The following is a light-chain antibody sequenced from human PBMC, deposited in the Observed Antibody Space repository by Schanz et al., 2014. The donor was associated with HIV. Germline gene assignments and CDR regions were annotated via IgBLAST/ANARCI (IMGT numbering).Light chain of an antibody. Sequence: QSVLTQPASVSGSPGQSIAISCTGTSSDVGGYNYVSWYQQHPNKAPKLIIYDVSDRPSGVSTRFSASKTGETASLTISGLQAEDEAEYYCSTYTTSKTWVFGGGTKLTVL. V-gene: IGLV2-14*03. J-gene: IGLJ3*02. CDR2: DVS. CDR1: SSDVGGYNY. CDR3: STYTTSKTWV.